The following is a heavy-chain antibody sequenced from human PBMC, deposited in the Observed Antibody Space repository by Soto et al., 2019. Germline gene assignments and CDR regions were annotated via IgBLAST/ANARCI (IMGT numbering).Heavy chain of an antibody. J-gene: IGHJ4*02. Sequence: QVQLVQSGAEVKKPGSSVKVSCKASGGTFSSYAISWVRQAPGQGLEWLGGIIPIFGTANYAQKFQGRVTITADKSTSTAYMELSSLRSEDTAVYYCARDGSWNYDEGEGFDYWGQGTLVTVSS. CDR3: ARDGSWNYDEGEGFDY. V-gene: IGHV1-69*06. D-gene: IGHD1-7*01. CDR2: IIPIFGTA. CDR1: GGTFSSYA.